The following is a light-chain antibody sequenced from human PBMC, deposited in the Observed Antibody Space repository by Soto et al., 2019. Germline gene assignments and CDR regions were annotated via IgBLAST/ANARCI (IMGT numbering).Light chain of an antibody. CDR3: QQYNNWPLT. V-gene: IGKV3-15*01. J-gene: IGKJ4*01. CDR1: QSVSSN. CDR2: GVS. Sequence: EIVMTQSPATLSVSPGERATLSCRASQSVSSNLAWYQQKPGQAPRLLIYGVSTRANGVPARFSGSGSGTVFTLTISSLQSEDFAVYYCQQYNNWPLTFGGGTKVDI.